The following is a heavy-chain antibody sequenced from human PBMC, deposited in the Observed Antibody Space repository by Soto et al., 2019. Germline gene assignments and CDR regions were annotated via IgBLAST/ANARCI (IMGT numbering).Heavy chain of an antibody. CDR1: GGSVSSGSYY. CDR2: IYYSGNT. D-gene: IGHD3-22*01. CDR3: ARSEDYYDSSGYYPNWFEP. V-gene: IGHV4-61*01. J-gene: IGHJ5*02. Sequence: PSETLSLTCTVSGGSVSSGSYYWSWIRQPPGKGLEWIGYIYYSGNTNYNPSLKSRVTISVDTSKNQFSLKLSSVTAADTAVYYCARSEDYYDSSGYYPNWFEPWGQGTLVTVSS.